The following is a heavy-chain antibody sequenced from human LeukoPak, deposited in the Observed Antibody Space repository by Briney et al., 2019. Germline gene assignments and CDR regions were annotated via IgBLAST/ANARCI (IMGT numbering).Heavy chain of an antibody. CDR1: GGSISSINW. J-gene: IGHJ4*02. Sequence: SETLSLTCAVSGGSISSINWWHWVRQPPGKALEWIGSIYYSGSTYYNPSLKSRVTISVDTSKNQFSLKLISVTAADTAVYYCARGVGSGYTDYWGQGALVTVSS. V-gene: IGHV4-4*02. CDR2: IYYSGST. CDR3: ARGVGSGYTDY. D-gene: IGHD3-22*01.